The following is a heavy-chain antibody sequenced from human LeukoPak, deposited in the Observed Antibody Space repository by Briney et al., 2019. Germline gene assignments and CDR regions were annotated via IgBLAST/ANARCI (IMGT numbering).Heavy chain of an antibody. CDR1: GYTFTSYG. Sequence: ASVKVSCKASGYTFTSYGISWVRQAPGQGLEWMGWISAYNGNTNYAQKLQGRVTMTTDTSTSTAYMEQRSLRSDDTAVYYCARAGDYDFWSGYYTPVHYGMDVWGQGTTVTVSS. V-gene: IGHV1-18*01. D-gene: IGHD3-3*01. J-gene: IGHJ6*02. CDR2: ISAYNGNT. CDR3: ARAGDYDFWSGYYTPVHYGMDV.